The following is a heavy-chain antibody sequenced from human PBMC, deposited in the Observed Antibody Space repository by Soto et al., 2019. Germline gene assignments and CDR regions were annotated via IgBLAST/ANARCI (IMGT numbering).Heavy chain of an antibody. J-gene: IGHJ3*02. CDR3: ARTINRWYNDAFDI. D-gene: IGHD1-20*01. Sequence: QVQLVESGGGVVQPGRSLRLSCAASGFTFSSYGMHWVRQAPGKGLEWMAVIWYDGSNKYYADSVKGRFTISRDNSKNTLYLQMNSLRAEDTAVYYCARTINRWYNDAFDIWGQGTMVTVSS. CDR2: IWYDGSNK. CDR1: GFTFSSYG. V-gene: IGHV3-33*01.